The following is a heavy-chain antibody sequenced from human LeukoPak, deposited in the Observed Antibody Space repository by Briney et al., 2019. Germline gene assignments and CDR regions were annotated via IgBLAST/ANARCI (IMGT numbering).Heavy chain of an antibody. D-gene: IGHD2/OR15-2a*01. J-gene: IGHJ4*02. Sequence: SETLSLTCTVSGYSISDGYYWGWIRPPPGKGLEWIGSLHHRGSTYYNPSLKSRVTTSVDTSKNQIFLKLSSVTAADTAVYYCTRDGFLTAGSRFDDWGQGTLVTVTS. CDR3: TRDGFLTAGSRFDD. CDR1: GYSISDGYY. V-gene: IGHV4-38-2*02. CDR2: LHHRGST.